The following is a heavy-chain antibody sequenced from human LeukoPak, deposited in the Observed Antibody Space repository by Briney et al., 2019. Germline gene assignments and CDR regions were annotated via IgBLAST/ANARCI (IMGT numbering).Heavy chain of an antibody. J-gene: IGHJ4*02. V-gene: IGHV3-23*01. Sequence: PGESLRLSCAASGFTFSNYAVGWVSQAPGKGLEWVSTFTGSGGSTYYADSVKGRFTISRDNSKNTLYLQMNSLRAEDTAVYYCAKGSRSGGSYYFDYWGPGTLVTVSS. CDR1: GFTFSNYA. CDR3: AKGSRSGGSYYFDY. CDR2: FTGSGGST. D-gene: IGHD2-15*01.